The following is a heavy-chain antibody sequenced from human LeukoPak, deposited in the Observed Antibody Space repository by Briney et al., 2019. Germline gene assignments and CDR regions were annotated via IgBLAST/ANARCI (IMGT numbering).Heavy chain of an antibody. CDR1: GYSFTSYW. Sequence: GESLKISCKGSGYSFTSYWIGWVRQMPGKGLEWMGIIYPGDSDTRYSPSFQGQVTISADKSISTAYLQWSSLKASDTAMYYCARLSEDFWSGYSFSDYWGQGTLVTVSS. J-gene: IGHJ4*02. CDR2: IYPGDSDT. D-gene: IGHD3-3*01. CDR3: ARLSEDFWSGYSFSDY. V-gene: IGHV5-51*01.